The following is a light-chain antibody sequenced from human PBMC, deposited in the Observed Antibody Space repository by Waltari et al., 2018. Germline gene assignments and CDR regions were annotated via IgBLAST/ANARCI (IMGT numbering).Light chain of an antibody. CDR1: QSVSSN. V-gene: IGKV3-15*01. CDR3: QQYNNWPRT. Sequence: DIVMTPSPATLSVSPGERATPSCRASQSVSSNLAWYQQKPGQAPRPLIYGASTRATGIPARFSGSGSGTEFTLTISSLQSEDFAVYYCQQYNNWPRTFGQGTKVEIK. J-gene: IGKJ1*01. CDR2: GAS.